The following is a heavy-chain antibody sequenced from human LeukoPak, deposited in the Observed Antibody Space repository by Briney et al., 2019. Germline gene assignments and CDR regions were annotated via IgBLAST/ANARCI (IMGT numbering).Heavy chain of an antibody. D-gene: IGHD3-22*01. CDR3: AREDYYDSSGAFWALDP. Sequence: PGGSLRLSCAASGFTFSSYAMHWVRQAPGKGLEWVAVISYDGSNKYYADSVKGRFTISRDNSKNTLYLQMNSLGAEDTAVYYCAREDYYDSSGAFWALDPWGQGTLVTVSS. J-gene: IGHJ5*02. V-gene: IGHV3-30*04. CDR2: ISYDGSNK. CDR1: GFTFSSYA.